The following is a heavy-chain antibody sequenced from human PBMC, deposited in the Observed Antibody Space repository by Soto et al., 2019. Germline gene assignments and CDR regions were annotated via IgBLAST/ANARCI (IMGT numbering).Heavy chain of an antibody. V-gene: IGHV5-51*01. J-gene: IGHJ6*02. CDR2: IYPGDSDT. Sequence: GESLKISCKASGYSFTTYWIGWVRQMPGKGLEWMGIIYPGDSDTKYSPSLQGQVSISADKSISTAYLQWSSLKASDTAMYYCARGVNYYYYGMDVWGQGTTVTVSS. CDR3: ARGVNYYYYGMDV. D-gene: IGHD3-16*02. CDR1: GYSFTTYW.